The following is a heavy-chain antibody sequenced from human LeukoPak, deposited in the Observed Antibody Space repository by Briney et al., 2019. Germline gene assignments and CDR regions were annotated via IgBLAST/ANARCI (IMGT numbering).Heavy chain of an antibody. V-gene: IGHV5-51*01. J-gene: IGHJ5*02. Sequence: GESLKIPCKGSGYSFTSYWIGWVRQMPGKSLEWMGIIYPGDSDTRYSPSFQGQVTISADKSISTAYLQWSSLKASDTAMYYCVILVYGDYSNWFDPWGQGTLVTVSS. D-gene: IGHD4-17*01. CDR2: IYPGDSDT. CDR3: VILVYGDYSNWFDP. CDR1: GYSFTSYW.